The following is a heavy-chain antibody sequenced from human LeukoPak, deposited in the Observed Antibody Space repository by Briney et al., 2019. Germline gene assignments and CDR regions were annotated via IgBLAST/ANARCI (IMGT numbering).Heavy chain of an antibody. D-gene: IGHD3-10*01. CDR1: GFTFAGYA. J-gene: IGHJ4*02. CDR2: ISGSGGTT. V-gene: IGHV3-23*01. CDR3: AKDQAFGSGNYFDY. Sequence: GGSLRPSCAASGFTFAGYAMSWVRQAPGKGLEWVSLISGSGGTTYYADSVKGRFTISRDNSKNTLYLQMNSLRAEDTAVYYCAKDQAFGSGNYFDYWGQGTLVTVSS.